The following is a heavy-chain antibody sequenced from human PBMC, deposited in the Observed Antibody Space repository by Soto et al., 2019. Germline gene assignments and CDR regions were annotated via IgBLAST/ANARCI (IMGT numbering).Heavy chain of an antibody. V-gene: IGHV1-8*01. CDR2: MNPNSGNT. Sequence: GASVKVSCKASGYTFTSYDINWVRQATGQGLEWMGWMNPNSGNTGYAQKFQGRVTMTRNTSISTAYMELSSLRSEDTAVYYCARIVLVPAALTDYCYPLDVWGQGTTVTVSS. J-gene: IGHJ6*02. D-gene: IGHD2-2*01. CDR1: GYTFTSYD. CDR3: ARIVLVPAALTDYCYPLDV.